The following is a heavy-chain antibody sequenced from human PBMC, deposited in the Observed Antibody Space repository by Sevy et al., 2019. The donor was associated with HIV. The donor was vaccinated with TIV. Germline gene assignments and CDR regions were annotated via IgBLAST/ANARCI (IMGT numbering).Heavy chain of an antibody. CDR3: ARLSLSRGVTTGSYYFDY. CDR1: GGSISSSSYY. D-gene: IGHD1-1*01. CDR2: IYYSGST. J-gene: IGHJ4*02. Sequence: SETLSLTCTVSGGSISSSSYYWGWIRQPPGKGLEWIAIIYYSGSTYYHPSLKSRVSIFIDTSKNQFSLKLIPVTAADTALYYCARLSLSRGVTTGSYYFDYWGQGTLVTVSS. V-gene: IGHV4-39*01.